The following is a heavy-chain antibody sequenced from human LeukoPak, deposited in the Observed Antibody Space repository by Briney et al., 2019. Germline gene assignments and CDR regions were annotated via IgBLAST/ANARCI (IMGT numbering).Heavy chain of an antibody. D-gene: IGHD1-1*01. CDR3: AKNWPHFNY. CDR2: IKEDGSDT. CDR1: GFSFSTYW. Sequence: GGSLRLSCAASGFSFSTYWMSWVRQAPGKGLEWVANIKEDGSDTYYVDSVKGRFTISRDNAKDSLFLQMNSLRADDTAVYYCAKNWPHFNYWGQETLVTVSS. V-gene: IGHV3-7*01. J-gene: IGHJ4*02.